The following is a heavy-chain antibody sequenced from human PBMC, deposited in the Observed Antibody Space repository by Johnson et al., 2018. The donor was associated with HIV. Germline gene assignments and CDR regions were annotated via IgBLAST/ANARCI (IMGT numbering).Heavy chain of an antibody. Sequence: VQLVESGGGVVQPGRSLRLSCAASQFIFSNYYMNCVRQAPGNGLDLVGQVNPNGDSTYLIDSGKDRFKTSRDNAKNTLHLQMNSLRAEDTAVYYCARDQMGDIIPTTYDAFDIWGQGTMVTVSS. CDR1: QFIFSNYY. CDR2: VNPNGDST. J-gene: IGHJ3*02. D-gene: IGHD5-12*01. V-gene: IGHV3-25*05. CDR3: ARDQMGDIIPTTYDAFDI.